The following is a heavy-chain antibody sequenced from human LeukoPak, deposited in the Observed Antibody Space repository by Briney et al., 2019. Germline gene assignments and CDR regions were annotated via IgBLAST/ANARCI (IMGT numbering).Heavy chain of an antibody. CDR1: GFTFGDYA. D-gene: IGHD6-19*01. Sequence: GGSLRLSCTASGFTFGDYAMSWVRQAPGKGLEWVGFIRSKAYGGTTEYAASVKGRFTISRDDSKSIAYLQMNSLKTEDTAVYFCTRDWVSSAKGGGYYGMDVWGQGTTVTVSS. CDR3: TRDWVSSAKGGGYYGMDV. V-gene: IGHV3-49*04. CDR2: IRSKAYGGTT. J-gene: IGHJ6*02.